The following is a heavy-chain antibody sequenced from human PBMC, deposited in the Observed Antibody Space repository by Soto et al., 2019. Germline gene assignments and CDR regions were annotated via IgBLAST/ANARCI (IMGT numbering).Heavy chain of an antibody. J-gene: IGHJ5*02. D-gene: IGHD3-3*01. V-gene: IGHV1-69*01. CDR3: ASPKFRFWQQLDP. Sequence: QVQLVQSGAEVKKPGSSVKVSCKASVGTFSSYAISWVRQAPGQGREWMGGIIPIFGTANYAQKFQGRVTITADESTSTAYMELSSLRSEDTAVYYCASPKFRFWQQLDPWGQGTLVTVSS. CDR1: VGTFSSYA. CDR2: IIPIFGTA.